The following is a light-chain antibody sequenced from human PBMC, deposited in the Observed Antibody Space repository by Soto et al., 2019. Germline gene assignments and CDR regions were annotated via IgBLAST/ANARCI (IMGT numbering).Light chain of an antibody. J-gene: IGKJ4*01. V-gene: IGKV3-15*01. Sequence: EIVMTQSPATLSVSPGGRATLSCRASQSISDTLAWYQQKPGQAPRLLIHGASTRATGFPARFSGSGSGTDFTLTISSLQPEDFATYFCQHGYSTPLTFGGGTKV. CDR2: GAS. CDR1: QSISDT. CDR3: QHGYSTPLT.